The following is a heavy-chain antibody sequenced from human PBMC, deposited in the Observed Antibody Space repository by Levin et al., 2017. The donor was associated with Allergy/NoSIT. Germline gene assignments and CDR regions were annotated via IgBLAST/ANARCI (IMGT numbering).Heavy chain of an antibody. V-gene: IGHV3-74*01. CDR2: INSDGSST. CDR1: GFTFSSYW. D-gene: IGHD2-15*01. J-gene: IGHJ6*02. CDR3: AREEGGGYYYYGMDV. Sequence: GESLKISCAASGFTFSSYWMHWVRQAPGKGLVWVSRINSDGSSTSYADSVKGRFTISRDNAKNTLYLQMNSLRAEDTAVYYCAREEGGGYYYYGMDVWGQGTTVTVSS.